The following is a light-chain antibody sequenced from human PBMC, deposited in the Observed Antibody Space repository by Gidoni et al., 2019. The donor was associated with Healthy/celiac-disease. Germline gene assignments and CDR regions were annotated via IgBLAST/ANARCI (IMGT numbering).Light chain of an antibody. CDR2: GAS. Sequence: EIVMTQSPATLSVSPGERATLSCRASQSVSSYLAWYQQKPGQAPRLLIYGASTLATGIPARFSGSGSGTEFTLTISSLQSEDFAVYYCQQYNNWPFLTFGGGTKVEIK. V-gene: IGKV3-15*01. CDR3: QQYNNWPFLT. J-gene: IGKJ4*01. CDR1: QSVSSY.